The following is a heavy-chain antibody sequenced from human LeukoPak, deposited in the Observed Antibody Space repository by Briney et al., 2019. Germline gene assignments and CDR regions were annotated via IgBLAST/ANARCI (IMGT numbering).Heavy chain of an antibody. CDR2: IYYSGST. V-gene: IGHV4-59*12. J-gene: IGHJ4*02. CDR1: GGSISSYY. Sequence: SETLSLTCTVSGGSISSYYWSWIRQPPGKGLEWIGYIYYSGSTNYNPSLKSRVTMSVDTSKNQFSLKLSSVTAADTAVYYCARAGISGSYDYWGQGTLVTVSS. D-gene: IGHD1-26*01. CDR3: ARAGISGSYDY.